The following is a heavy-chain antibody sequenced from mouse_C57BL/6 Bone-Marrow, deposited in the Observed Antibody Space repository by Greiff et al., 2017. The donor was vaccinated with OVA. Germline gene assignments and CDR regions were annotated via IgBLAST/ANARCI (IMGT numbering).Heavy chain of an antibody. Sequence: VQLQQSGPELVKPGASVKISCKASGYSFTGYYMNWVKQSPEKSLEWIGEINPSTGGTTYNQKFKAKATLTVDKSSSTAYMQLKSLTSEDSAVYYCARGHYYGSAWFAYWGQGTLVTVSA. D-gene: IGHD1-1*01. CDR2: INPSTGGT. V-gene: IGHV1-42*01. CDR1: GYSFTGYY. J-gene: IGHJ3*01. CDR3: ARGHYYGSAWFAY.